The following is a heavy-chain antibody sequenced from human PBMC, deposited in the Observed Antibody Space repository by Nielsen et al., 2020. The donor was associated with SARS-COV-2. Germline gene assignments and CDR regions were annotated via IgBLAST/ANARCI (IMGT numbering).Heavy chain of an antibody. Sequence: SETLSLTCSVSGGSISSNGYFWGWLRQPPGKGLEWIGSIDYSGKNYFNPSLKSRVTISADTSKNQFSVRLSSVTAADTAVYYCARRAARGLVLSWGHVTLVTVSS. CDR2: IDYSGKN. V-gene: IGHV4-39*01. J-gene: IGHJ4*01. CDR1: GGSISSNGYF. CDR3: ARRAARGLVLS. D-gene: IGHD2-15*01.